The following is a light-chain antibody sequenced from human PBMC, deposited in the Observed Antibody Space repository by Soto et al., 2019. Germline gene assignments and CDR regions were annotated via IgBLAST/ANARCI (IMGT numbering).Light chain of an antibody. J-gene: IGKJ1*01. CDR2: GAS. CDR3: RRYDTWPP. Sequence: EIVLTQSPGTLSLSAGERATLSCRASQTVSNNYLAWYQQKPGQVPTVLLYGASNRATGIPDRFSGSGSGTVYILTISRLEADDFAVYYCRRYDTWPPFDEGNRVEI. CDR1: QTVSNNY. V-gene: IGKV3-20*01.